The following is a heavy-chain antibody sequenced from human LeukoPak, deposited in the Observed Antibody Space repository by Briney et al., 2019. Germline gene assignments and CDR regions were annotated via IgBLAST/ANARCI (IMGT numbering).Heavy chain of an antibody. CDR3: ARGGTWPTKFDY. D-gene: IGHD3-16*01. CDR2: IYHSGST. Sequence: SGTPSLTCAVSGGSISSSNWWSWVRQPPGKGLEWIGEIYHSGSTNYNPSLKSRVTISVDTSKNQFSLKVHSVTAADTAVYYCARGGTWPTKFDYWGQGTLVTVSS. CDR1: GGSISSSNW. J-gene: IGHJ4*02. V-gene: IGHV4-4*02.